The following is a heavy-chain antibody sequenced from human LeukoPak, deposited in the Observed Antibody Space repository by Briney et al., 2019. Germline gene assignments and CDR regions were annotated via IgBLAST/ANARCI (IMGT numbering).Heavy chain of an antibody. V-gene: IGHV4-4*07. CDR1: GGSVSSYY. D-gene: IGHD3-10*01. CDR3: ARAYYSYDAFDI. CDR2: IYTSGST. Sequence: SETLSLTCTVSGGSVSSYYWSWIRQPAGKGLEWIGRIYTSGSTNYNPSLKSRVTISVDKSKNQFSLKLSSVTAADTAVYYCARAYYSYDAFDIWGQGKMVTVSS. J-gene: IGHJ3*02.